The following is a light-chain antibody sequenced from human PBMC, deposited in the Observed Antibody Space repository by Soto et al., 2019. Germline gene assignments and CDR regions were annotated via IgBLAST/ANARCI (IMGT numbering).Light chain of an antibody. Sequence: EIVLTQSPATLSLSPGERATLSCRASQSVSSYLAWYQQKPGQAPRLLIYDASNRATGIPARFRGSGSGPDFTLTISSLEPEDFAVYYCQQRSNWPLTFGGGTKVEI. CDR3: QQRSNWPLT. CDR2: DAS. CDR1: QSVSSY. J-gene: IGKJ4*01. V-gene: IGKV3-11*01.